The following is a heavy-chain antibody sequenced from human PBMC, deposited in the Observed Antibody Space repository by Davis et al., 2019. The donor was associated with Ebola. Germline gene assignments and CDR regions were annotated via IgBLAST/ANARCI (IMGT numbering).Heavy chain of an antibody. CDR3: ARVRSGSYWRYFDY. V-gene: IGHV3-74*01. CDR2: INSDVSST. D-gene: IGHD1-26*01. J-gene: IGHJ4*02. Sequence: GESLKISCAASGFTFSDYYMSWIRQAPGKGLVWVSRINSDVSSTSYADSVKGRFTISRDNAKNTLYLQMNSLRAEDTAVYYCARVRSGSYWRYFDYWGQGTLVTVSS. CDR1: GFTFSDYY.